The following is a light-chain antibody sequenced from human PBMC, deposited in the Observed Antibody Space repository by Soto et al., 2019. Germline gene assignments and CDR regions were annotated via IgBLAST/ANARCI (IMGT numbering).Light chain of an antibody. Sequence: DIQLTQSPSSLSASVGDRVTITCRPSQRISIWLAWYQQKSGKAPKLLIYKASSLESAVPSRFSGSGSETEFTLTISSLQPDDSATYYCQQYKDYPLTFGGGTKVDIK. CDR2: KAS. J-gene: IGKJ4*01. V-gene: IGKV1-5*03. CDR3: QQYKDYPLT. CDR1: QRISIW.